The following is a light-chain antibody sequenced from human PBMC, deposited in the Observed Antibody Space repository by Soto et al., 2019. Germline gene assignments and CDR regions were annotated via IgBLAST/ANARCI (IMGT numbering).Light chain of an antibody. CDR2: AAS. V-gene: IGKV3-20*01. CDR1: QSVYSSH. CDR3: QLHVPSLPGYT. J-gene: IGKJ2*01. Sequence: EIVLTQSPGTLSLSPGERATLSCKTSQSVYSSHLAWYQQKSGHAPRLLIYAASSRATGIPDRFSGSGSGTDFTLTINILEPEDFAVYYCQLHVPSLPGYTFGQGTKLEI.